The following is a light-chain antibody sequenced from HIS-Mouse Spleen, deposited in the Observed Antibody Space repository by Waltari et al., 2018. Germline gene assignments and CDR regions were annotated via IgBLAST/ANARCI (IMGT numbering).Light chain of an antibody. J-gene: IGLJ2*01. CDR3: QAWDSSTASVV. CDR1: KLGDKY. CDR2: QDS. Sequence: SYELTQPPSVSVSPGQTASITCSGDKLGDKYACWYQQKPGQSLVLVIYQDSKRPSGIPERFSGSNSGNTATLTISGTQAMDEADYYCQAWDSSTASVVFGGGTKLTVL. V-gene: IGLV3-1*01.